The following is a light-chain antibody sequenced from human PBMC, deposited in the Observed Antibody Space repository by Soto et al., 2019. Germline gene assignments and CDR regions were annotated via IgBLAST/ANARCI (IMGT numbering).Light chain of an antibody. CDR3: QQYSSSPPEFT. CDR1: QSVSSSY. Sequence: ESVLTQSPGTLSLSPGERATLSCRASQSVSSSYLAWYQRRPGQAPRLLIFGASYRATGIPDRFSGSGSGTDFTLTISRLEPEDFAVYYCQQYSSSPPEFTFGPGTKVDSK. V-gene: IGKV3-20*01. J-gene: IGKJ3*01. CDR2: GAS.